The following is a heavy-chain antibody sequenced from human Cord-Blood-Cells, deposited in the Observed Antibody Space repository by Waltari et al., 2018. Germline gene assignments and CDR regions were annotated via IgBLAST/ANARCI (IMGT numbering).Heavy chain of an antibody. CDR1: GYTFTGYY. CDR2: INPNSGGT. D-gene: IGHD2-21*01. CDR3: ARGPYCGGDCYSYAFDI. V-gene: IGHV1-2*02. Sequence: QVQLVQSGAEVKKPGASVKVSCKASGYTFTGYYMHCVRQAPGQGLEWMGWINPNSGGTNYAQKFQGRVTMTRDTSISTAYMELSRLRSDDTAVYYCARGPYCGGDCYSYAFDIWGQGTMVTVSS. J-gene: IGHJ3*02.